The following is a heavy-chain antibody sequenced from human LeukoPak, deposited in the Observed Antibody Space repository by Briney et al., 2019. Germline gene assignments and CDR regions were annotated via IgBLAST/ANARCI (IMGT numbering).Heavy chain of an antibody. D-gene: IGHD2-2*01. CDR1: GYSFTSYW. CDR2: IDPRDSYT. CDR3: ARPGCSSTSCYDDAFDI. Sequence: GESLRLSCKGSGYSFTSYWLSWVRQMPGKGLEWMGRIDPRDSYTNYSPSLQAHHPISADKSSSTAYLQWSSLKASDTAMYYCARPGCSSTSCYDDAFDIWGQGTMVTVSS. J-gene: IGHJ3*02. V-gene: IGHV5-10-1*01.